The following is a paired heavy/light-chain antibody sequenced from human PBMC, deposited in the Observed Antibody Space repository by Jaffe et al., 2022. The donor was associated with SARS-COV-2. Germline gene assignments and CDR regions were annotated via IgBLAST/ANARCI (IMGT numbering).Heavy chain of an antibody. V-gene: IGHV3-30*18. CDR1: GFTFSSYG. Sequence: QVQLVESGGGVVQPGRSLRLSCAASGFTFSSYGMHWVRQAPGKGLEWVAVISYDGSNKYYADSVKGRFTISRDNSKNTLYLQMNSLRAEDTAVYYCAKSYGAKRKQGSHAFDIWGQGTMVTVSS. CDR3: AKSYGAKRKQGSHAFDI. J-gene: IGHJ3*02. D-gene: IGHD4-17*01. CDR2: ISYDGSNK.
Light chain of an antibody. V-gene: IGLV2-14*01. CDR2: EVS. CDR3: SSYTSSSPYV. CDR1: SSDVGGYNY. J-gene: IGLJ1*01. Sequence: QSALTQPASVSGSPGQSITISCTGTSSDVGGYNYVSWYQQHPGKAPKLMIYEVSNRPSGVPDRFSGSKSGNTASLTISGLQAEDEADYYCSSYTSSSPYVFGTGTKVTVL.